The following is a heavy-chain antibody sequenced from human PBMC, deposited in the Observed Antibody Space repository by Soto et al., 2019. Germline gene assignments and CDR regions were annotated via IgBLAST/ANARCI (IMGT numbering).Heavy chain of an antibody. Sequence: LRLSCVASGFIFSDYAMTWVRQAPGKGLQWVATISASGGNIEYADSLKGRFTISRDNSKNSVYLQLSGLTADDTAVHYCAKVAGGLGYFDLWGRGTLVTVSS. CDR2: ISASGGNI. CDR3: AKVAGGLGYFDL. J-gene: IGHJ2*01. V-gene: IGHV3-23*01. CDR1: GFIFSDYA. D-gene: IGHD3-16*01.